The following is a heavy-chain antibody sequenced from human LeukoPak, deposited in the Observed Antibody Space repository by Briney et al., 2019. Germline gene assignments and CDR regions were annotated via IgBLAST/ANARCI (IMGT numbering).Heavy chain of an antibody. J-gene: IGHJ6*03. CDR2: ISGSGGST. CDR1: GFTFSSYA. V-gene: IGHV3-23*01. Sequence: GGSLRLSCAASGFTFSSYAMSWVRQAPGKGLEWVSAISGSGGSTYYADSVKGRFTISRDNSKNTLYLQMNSLRAEDTAVYYCARVVMVATIKREGYYYYMDVWGKGTTVTVSS. CDR3: ARVVMVATIKREGYYYYMDV. D-gene: IGHD5-12*01.